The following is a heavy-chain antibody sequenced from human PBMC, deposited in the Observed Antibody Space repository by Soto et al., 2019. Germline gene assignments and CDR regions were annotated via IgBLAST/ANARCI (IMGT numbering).Heavy chain of an antibody. CDR1: GFTFSSYG. J-gene: IGHJ6*02. Sequence: QVQLVESGGGVVQPGRSLRLSCAASGFTFSSYGMHWVRQAPGKGLEWVAVISYDGSNKYYADSVKGRFTISRDNSKNTLYLQMNGLRAEDTAVYYCARDNWNVWGQGTTVTVSS. CDR2: ISYDGSNK. V-gene: IGHV3-30*03. CDR3: ARDNWNV. D-gene: IGHD1-1*01.